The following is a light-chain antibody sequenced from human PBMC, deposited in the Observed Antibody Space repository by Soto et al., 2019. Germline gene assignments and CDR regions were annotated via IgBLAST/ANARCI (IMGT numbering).Light chain of an antibody. V-gene: IGKV3-20*01. CDR2: GAS. CDR3: QQYGSSPKT. Sequence: EIVLPYRSLFLSLSPVERATLAIRGSQSVSSSYLAWYQQKPGQAPRLLIYGASSRATGIPDRFSGSGSGTDFTLTISRLEPEDFAVYYCQQYGSSPKTFGQGTKVDIK. J-gene: IGKJ1*01. CDR1: QSVSSSY.